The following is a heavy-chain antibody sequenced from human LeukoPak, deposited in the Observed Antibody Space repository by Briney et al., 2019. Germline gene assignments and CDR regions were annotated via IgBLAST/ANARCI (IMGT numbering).Heavy chain of an antibody. D-gene: IGHD6-13*01. CDR2: IIPILGIA. CDR1: EGTFSSYA. Sequence: GASVKVSCKASEGTFSSYAISWVRQAPGQGLEWMGRIIPILGIANYAQKFQGRVTITADKSTSTAYMELRSLRSEDTAVYYCASIAAAGTWDYFDYWGQGTLVTVSS. J-gene: IGHJ4*02. V-gene: IGHV1-69*04. CDR3: ASIAAAGTWDYFDY.